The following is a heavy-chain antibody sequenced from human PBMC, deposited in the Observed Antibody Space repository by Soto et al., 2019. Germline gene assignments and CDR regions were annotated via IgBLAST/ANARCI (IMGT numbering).Heavy chain of an antibody. CDR1: GGSFSGYY. Sequence: SETLSLTCAVYGGSFSGYYWSWIRQPPGKGLEWIGEINHSGSTNYNPSLKSRVTISVDTSKNQFSLKLSSVTAADTAVYYCARDGSKGTTYFPFDPWGQGTLVTVSS. J-gene: IGHJ5*02. CDR2: INHSGST. CDR3: ARDGSKGTTYFPFDP. V-gene: IGHV4-34*01. D-gene: IGHD1-7*01.